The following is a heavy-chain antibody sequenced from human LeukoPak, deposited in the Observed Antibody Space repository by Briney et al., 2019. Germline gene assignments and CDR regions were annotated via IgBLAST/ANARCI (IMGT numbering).Heavy chain of an antibody. Sequence: PSETLSLTCTVSGGSISSSSYYWGWIRQPPGKGLEWIGSIYYSGSTYYNPSLKSRVTISVDTSKNQFSLTLSSVTAADTAVYYCARTRWDIVVVPAAPGRWFDPWGQGTLVTVSS. CDR1: GGSISSSSYY. CDR2: IYYSGST. J-gene: IGHJ5*02. D-gene: IGHD2-2*01. V-gene: IGHV4-39*01. CDR3: ARTRWDIVVVPAAPGRWFDP.